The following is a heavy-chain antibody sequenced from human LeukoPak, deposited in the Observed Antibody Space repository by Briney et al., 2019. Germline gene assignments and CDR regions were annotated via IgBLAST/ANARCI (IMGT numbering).Heavy chain of an antibody. Sequence: GESLKLSCKGSGYRFSTYWIAWVGQMPGKGLEYMGVIYPDDSDTIYSPSFQGQVTISVDRSISTAYLQWSSLNVSDTAVYFCARLLTTYFDFWGQGALVTVS. CDR1: GYRFSTYW. CDR3: ARLLTTYFDF. J-gene: IGHJ4*02. D-gene: IGHD4/OR15-4a*01. CDR2: IYPDDSDT. V-gene: IGHV5-51*01.